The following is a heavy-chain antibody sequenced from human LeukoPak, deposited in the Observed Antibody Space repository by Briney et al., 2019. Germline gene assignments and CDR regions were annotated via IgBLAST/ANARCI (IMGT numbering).Heavy chain of an antibody. CDR1: GFTFSSYS. J-gene: IGHJ4*02. Sequence: PGGSLRLSCAASGFTFSSYSMNWVRQAPGKGLEWVSYISSSSSTIYYADSVKGRFTISRDNAKNSLYLQMNSLRAEDTAVCYCARSLAYYYDSSGYYPYYFDYWGQGTLVTVSS. V-gene: IGHV3-48*01. D-gene: IGHD3-22*01. CDR2: ISSSSSTI. CDR3: ARSLAYYYDSSGYYPYYFDY.